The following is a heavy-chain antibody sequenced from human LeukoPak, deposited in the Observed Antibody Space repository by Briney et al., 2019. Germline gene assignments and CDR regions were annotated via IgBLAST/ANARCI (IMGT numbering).Heavy chain of an antibody. CDR2: ISGSGGST. V-gene: IGHV3-23*01. CDR1: GFTFSSYA. CDR3: AKASVLRFLEWLLLPFDY. J-gene: IGHJ4*02. Sequence: PGGSLRLSCAASGFTFSSYAMSWVRQAPGKGLEWVSAISGSGGSTYYADSVKGRFTISRDNSKNTLYLQMNSLRAEDTAVYYCAKASVLRFLEWLLLPFDYWGQGTLVTVSS. D-gene: IGHD3-3*01.